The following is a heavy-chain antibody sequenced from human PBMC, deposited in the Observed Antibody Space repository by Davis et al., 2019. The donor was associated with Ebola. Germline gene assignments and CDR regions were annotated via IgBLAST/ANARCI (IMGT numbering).Heavy chain of an antibody. CDR3: ARDLYSQAYFDF. D-gene: IGHD6-13*01. Sequence: PGGSLRLSCAASGFSFRNYAMHWVRQAPGKGLEWVAAALHHGNNMYYADSVKGRFTLSRDNSKNTLFLQMNSLRVEDTALYYCARDLYSQAYFDFWGQGTQVTVSS. CDR2: ALHHGNNM. J-gene: IGHJ4*02. CDR1: GFSFRNYA. V-gene: IGHV3-33*08.